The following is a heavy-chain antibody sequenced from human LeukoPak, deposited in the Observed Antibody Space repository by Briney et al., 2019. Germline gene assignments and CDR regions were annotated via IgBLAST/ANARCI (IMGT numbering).Heavy chain of an antibody. CDR1: GFTFSSYA. CDR3: AKDRIRLGELSMYDY. Sequence: GGSLRLSCAASGFTFSSYAMSWVRQAPGQGLEWVSAISGSGGSTYYADSVKGRFTISRDNSKNTLYLQMNSLRAEDTAVYYCAKDRIRLGELSMYDYWGQGPLVTVSS. J-gene: IGHJ4*02. CDR2: ISGSGGST. D-gene: IGHD3-16*02. V-gene: IGHV3-23*01.